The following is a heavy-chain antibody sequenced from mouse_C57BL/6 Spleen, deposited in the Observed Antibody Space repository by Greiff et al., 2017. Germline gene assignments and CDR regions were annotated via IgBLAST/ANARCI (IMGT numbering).Heavy chain of an antibody. CDR2: IDPANGNT. CDR3: ARPLYGNDEDAMDD. Sequence: VKLQQSVAELVRPGASVKLSCTASGFNIKNTYMHWVKQRPEQGLEWIGRIDPANGNTKYAPKFQGKATITADKSSNPAYLQLSSLTSDDTAIYYCARPLYGNDEDAMDDWGQGTSVTVSS. CDR1: GFNIKNTY. V-gene: IGHV14-3*01. J-gene: IGHJ4*01. D-gene: IGHD2-2*01.